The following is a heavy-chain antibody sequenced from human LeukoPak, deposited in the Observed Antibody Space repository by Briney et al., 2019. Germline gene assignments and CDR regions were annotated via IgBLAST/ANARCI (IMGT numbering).Heavy chain of an antibody. D-gene: IGHD3-22*01. CDR1: GGSISSYY. Sequence: ETLSLTCTVSGGSISSYYWSWIRQPPGKGLEWIGYIYDSGSTNYNPSLKSRVTISVDTSKNQFSLKLSSVTAADTAVYYCACLTTADAFDIWGQGPMVTVSS. CDR3: ACLTTADAFDI. J-gene: IGHJ3*02. V-gene: IGHV4-59*01. CDR2: IYDSGST.